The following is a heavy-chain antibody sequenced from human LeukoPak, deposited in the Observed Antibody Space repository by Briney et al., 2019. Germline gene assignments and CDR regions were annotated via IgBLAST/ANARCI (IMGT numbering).Heavy chain of an antibody. D-gene: IGHD3-3*01. J-gene: IGHJ5*02. CDR3: ARGPDFLEGSPRLPPHWFDP. V-gene: IGHV3-21*01. Sequence: PGGSLRLSCAASGFPFSIHSMSWVRQAPGKGLEWVSSIDSSSSHIYYADSMKGRFTISRDNAKNSLFLQMNSLRAEDTAVYYCARGPDFLEGSPRLPPHWFDPWGQGTLVTVSS. CDR1: GFPFSIHS. CDR2: IDSSSSHI.